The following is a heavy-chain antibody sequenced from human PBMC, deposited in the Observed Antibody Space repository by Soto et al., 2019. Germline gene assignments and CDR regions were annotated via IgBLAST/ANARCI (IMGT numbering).Heavy chain of an antibody. CDR1: GGSISSYY. V-gene: IGHV4-59*08. CDR3: ARHPLTIFGVVIGFDY. D-gene: IGHD3-3*01. J-gene: IGHJ4*02. Sequence: PSETLSLTCTVSGGSISSYYWSWIRQPPGKGLEWIGYIYYSGSTNYNPSLKSRVTISVDTSKNQFSLKLSSVTAADTAVYYCARHPLTIFGVVIGFDYWGQGTLVTVSS. CDR2: IYYSGST.